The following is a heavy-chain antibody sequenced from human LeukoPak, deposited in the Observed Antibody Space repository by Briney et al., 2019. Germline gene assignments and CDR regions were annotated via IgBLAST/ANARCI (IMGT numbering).Heavy chain of an antibody. CDR3: ARDPGSGSYYFDY. Sequence: GGSLRLSCAASGFTVSSNYMSWVRQAPGKGLEWVAGISGSGGGTNYADSVKGRFTISRDNAKNSLYLQMNSLRAEDTAVYYCARDPGSGSYYFDYWGQGTLVTVSS. V-gene: IGHV3-11*01. D-gene: IGHD3-10*01. J-gene: IGHJ4*02. CDR1: GFTVSSNY. CDR2: ISGSGGGT.